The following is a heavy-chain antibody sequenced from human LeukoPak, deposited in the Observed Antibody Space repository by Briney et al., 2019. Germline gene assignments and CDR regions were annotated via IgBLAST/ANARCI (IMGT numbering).Heavy chain of an antibody. CDR1: GFTFSSYW. V-gene: IGHV3-7*01. J-gene: IGHJ4*02. D-gene: IGHD3-22*01. Sequence: GGSLILSCAASGFTFSSYWMSWVRPAPGKGLEWVANIKQDGSEKYYVDSVKGLFTISRDNAKNSLYLEMNSLGAEDTAVYYCARDASYYYDSSGMSIFDYWGQGTLVTVSS. CDR3: ARDASYYYDSSGMSIFDY. CDR2: IKQDGSEK.